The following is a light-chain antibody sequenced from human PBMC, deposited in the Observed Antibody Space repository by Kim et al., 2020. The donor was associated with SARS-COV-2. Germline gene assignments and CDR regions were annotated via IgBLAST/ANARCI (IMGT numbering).Light chain of an antibody. CDR2: RNN. CDR3: AAWDDSLSGVV. Sequence: GQRVTISGSGSSSNIGSNYVYWYQQRPGTAPKLLIYRNNQRPSGVPDRFSGSKSGTSASLAISGLRSEDEADYYCAAWDDSLSGVVFGGGTQLTVL. CDR1: SSNIGSNY. J-gene: IGLJ2*01. V-gene: IGLV1-47*01.